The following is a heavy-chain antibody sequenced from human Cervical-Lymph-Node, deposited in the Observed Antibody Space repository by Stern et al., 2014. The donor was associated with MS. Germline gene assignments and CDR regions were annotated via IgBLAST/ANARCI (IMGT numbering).Heavy chain of an antibody. J-gene: IGHJ5*02. CDR2: IGTAGDT. V-gene: IGHV3-13*01. Sequence: VQLVQSGGGLVQPGGSLRLSCAASGFTFSSYDMHWVRQATGKGLEWVSAIGTAGDTYYPGSVKGRFTISRENAKNSLYLQMNSLRAGDTAVYYCARGVTGRFWFDPWGQGTLVTVSS. CDR1: GFTFSSYD. D-gene: IGHD2-21*02. CDR3: ARGVTGRFWFDP.